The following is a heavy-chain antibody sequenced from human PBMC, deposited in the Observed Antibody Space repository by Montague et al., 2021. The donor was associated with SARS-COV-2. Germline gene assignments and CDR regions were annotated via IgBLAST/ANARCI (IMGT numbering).Heavy chain of an antibody. V-gene: IGHV4-59*01. D-gene: IGHD4-23*01. CDR1: GGSITGYY. J-gene: IGHJ3*02. Sequence: SETLSLTCTVSGGSITGYYWSWPRRSPGKGLEWIAYIYDGGAVNYNPSLGRRVTISTDTSKNQLSLKVNSVTAADTAVYYCVRDHPYGGPRGAYDIWGQGTVVTVSS. CDR2: IYDGGAV. CDR3: VRDHPYGGPRGAYDI.